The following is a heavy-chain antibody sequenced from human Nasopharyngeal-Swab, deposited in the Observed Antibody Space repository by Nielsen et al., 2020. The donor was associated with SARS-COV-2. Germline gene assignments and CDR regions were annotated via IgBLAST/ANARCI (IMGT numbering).Heavy chain of an antibody. CDR1: GFSVSYNQ. CDR2: IFAGGDT. CDR3: AREVSYCSGDSCPFDP. D-gene: IGHD2-15*01. J-gene: IGHJ5*02. Sequence: GASLKISCAASGFSVSYNQMTWVRQPPGRGLEWVSLIFAGGDTYDADFVKGRFTVSRDKSKNTVFLQLTHLRDEDTAVYFCAREVSYCSGDSCPFDPWGQGTQVTVSS. V-gene: IGHV3-66*01.